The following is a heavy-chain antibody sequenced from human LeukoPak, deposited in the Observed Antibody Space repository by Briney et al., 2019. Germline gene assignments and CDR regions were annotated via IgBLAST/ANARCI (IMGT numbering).Heavy chain of an antibody. J-gene: IGHJ4*02. Sequence: GGSLRLSCAASGFTFSSYGMHWVRQAPGKGLEWVAVIWYDGSNKYYADSVKGRFTISRDNSKNTLYLQMNSLRAEDTAVYYCARESQIVVVVAATRGGFDYWGQGTPVTVSS. D-gene: IGHD2-15*01. CDR1: GFTFSSYG. CDR2: IWYDGSNK. CDR3: ARESQIVVVVAATRGGFDY. V-gene: IGHV3-33*01.